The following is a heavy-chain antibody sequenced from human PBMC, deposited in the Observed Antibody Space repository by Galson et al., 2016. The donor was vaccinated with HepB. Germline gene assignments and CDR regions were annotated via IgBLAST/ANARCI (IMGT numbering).Heavy chain of an antibody. D-gene: IGHD2-21*01. CDR1: GYTFTSYA. Sequence: SVKVSCKASGYTFTSYAMNWVRQAPGQGLEWMGWINTYTGGPVYAQGFTGRFVFSLDTSVSTAYLQISSLKAEDTAIYYCARDLGDWRVWGDDLSSTYNWFDPWGQGTLVTVSS. CDR3: ARDLGDWRVWGDDLSSTYNWFDP. CDR2: INTYTGGP. V-gene: IGHV7-4-1*02. J-gene: IGHJ5*02.